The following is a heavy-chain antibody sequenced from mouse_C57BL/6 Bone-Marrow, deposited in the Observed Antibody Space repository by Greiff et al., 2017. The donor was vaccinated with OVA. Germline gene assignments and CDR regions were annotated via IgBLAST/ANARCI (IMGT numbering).Heavy chain of an antibody. V-gene: IGHV14-4*01. CDR1: GFNIKDDY. J-gene: IGHJ3*01. CDR2: IDPENGDT. Sequence: VQLKQSGAELVRPGASVKLSCTASGFNIKDDYMHWVKQRPEQGLEWIGWIDPENGDTEYASKFQGKATITADTSSNTAYLQLSSLTSEDTAVYYCTTFDGYFFAYWGQGTLVTVSA. CDR3: TTFDGYFFAY. D-gene: IGHD2-3*01.